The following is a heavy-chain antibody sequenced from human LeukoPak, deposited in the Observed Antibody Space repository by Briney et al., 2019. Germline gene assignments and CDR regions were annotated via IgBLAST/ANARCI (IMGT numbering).Heavy chain of an antibody. CDR1: GFTFNDYY. J-gene: IGHJ5*01. CDR2: INIGGTNT. CDR3: ATEGAGFDT. V-gene: IGHV3-11*01. Sequence: GGSLRLSCAASGFTFNDYYMSWIRQAPGKGLEWLSYINIGGTNTHCADSVKGRFTISRDNAKKSLYLEMNNLRAEDTAVYYCATEGAGFDTWGQESWSPSPQ.